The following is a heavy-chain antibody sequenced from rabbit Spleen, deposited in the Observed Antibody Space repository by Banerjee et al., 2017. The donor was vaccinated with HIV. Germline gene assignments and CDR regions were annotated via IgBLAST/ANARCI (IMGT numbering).Heavy chain of an antibody. CDR3: ARDTGSSFSSYGMDL. V-gene: IGHV1S45*01. CDR2: INIVTGKS. CDR1: GFTVSSNYW. Sequence: QEQLVESGGGLVQPEGSLTLTCTASGFTVSSNYWICWVRQAPGKGLEWIACINIVTGKSVYASWAKGRFIMSRTSSTTVTLQMTSLTVADTAAYFCARDTGSSFSSYGMDLWGPGTLVTVS. J-gene: IGHJ6*01. D-gene: IGHD8-1*01.